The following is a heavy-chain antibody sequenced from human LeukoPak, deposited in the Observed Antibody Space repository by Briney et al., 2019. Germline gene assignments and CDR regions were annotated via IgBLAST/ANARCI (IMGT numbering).Heavy chain of an antibody. J-gene: IGHJ4*02. V-gene: IGHV7-4-1*02. CDR1: GYTFKAYA. Sequence: ASVKVSCKSSGYTFKAYAINWLRQAPGQGLEWVGWINPSNGNPTYAQGFTGRFVFSLDTSVSTAFLHISSLQIEDTAVYYCARDTPDGRVTKFDYWGQGTLVTVSS. CDR2: INPSNGNP. CDR3: ARDTPDGRVTKFDY. D-gene: IGHD4-17*01.